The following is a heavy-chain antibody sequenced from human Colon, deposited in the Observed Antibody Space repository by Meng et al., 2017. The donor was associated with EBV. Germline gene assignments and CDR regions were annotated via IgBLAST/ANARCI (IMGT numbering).Heavy chain of an antibody. CDR2: IYYSGST. J-gene: IGHJ5*02. CDR1: GGSISSGGFY. CDR3: ARTNYGDYNWFDT. D-gene: IGHD4-17*01. Sequence: QVQLQESGPGRVKPSEILSLTCTVSGGSISSGGFYWSWIRQHPGKGPEWIGYIYYSGSTYYNPSLRSRVAISIDTSKNQFSLKLTSVTAADTAVYFCARTNYGDYNWFDTWGQGTLVTVAS. V-gene: IGHV4-31*03.